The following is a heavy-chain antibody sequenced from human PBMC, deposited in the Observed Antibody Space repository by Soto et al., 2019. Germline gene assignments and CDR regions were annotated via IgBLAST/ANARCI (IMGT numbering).Heavy chain of an antibody. CDR3: ARKISSSSSLLPGSGSKRAWYYFDY. CDR2: IYYSGST. D-gene: IGHD3-10*01. V-gene: IGHV4-59*01. CDR1: GGSISSYF. J-gene: IGHJ4*02. Sequence: SETLSLTCTVSGGSISSYFWSWIRQPPGKGLEWIGYIYYSGSTNYNPSLKSRVTISVDTSKNQFSLKLSSVTAADTAVYYCARKISSSSSLLPGSGSKRAWYYFDYWGQGTLVTVSS.